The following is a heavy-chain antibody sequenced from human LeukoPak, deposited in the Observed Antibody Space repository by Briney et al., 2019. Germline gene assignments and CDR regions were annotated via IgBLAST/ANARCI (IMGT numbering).Heavy chain of an antibody. V-gene: IGHV4-59*01. CDR3: ARHVLGYYGSGSYDRRGFDY. D-gene: IGHD3-10*01. J-gene: IGHJ4*02. CDR1: GGSISSYY. CDR2: IYYSGST. Sequence: PSETLSLTCTVSGGSISSYYWSWIRQPPGKGLEWIGYIYYSGSTNYNPSLKSRVTISVDTSKNQFSLKLSSVTAADTAVYYCARHVLGYYGSGSYDRRGFDYWGQGTLVTVSS.